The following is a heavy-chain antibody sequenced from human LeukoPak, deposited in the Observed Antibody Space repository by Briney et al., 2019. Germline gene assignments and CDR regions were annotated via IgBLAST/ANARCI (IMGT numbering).Heavy chain of an antibody. CDR2: ISWNSGSI. V-gene: IGHV3-9*01. CDR1: GFTFDDYA. CDR3: ARGAPAAPGY. D-gene: IGHD2-2*01. J-gene: IGHJ4*02. Sequence: GGSLRLSCAASGFTFDDYAMHWVRQAPGKGLEWVSGISWNSGSIGYADSVKGRFTISRDNAKNSLYLQMNSLRAEDTAVYYCARGAPAAPGYRGQGTLVTVSS.